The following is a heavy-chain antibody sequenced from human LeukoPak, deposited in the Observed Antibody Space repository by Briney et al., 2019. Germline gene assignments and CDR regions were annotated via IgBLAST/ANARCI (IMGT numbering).Heavy chain of an antibody. CDR1: GGSISSHY. Sequence: SETLSLTCTVSGGSISSHYWSWIRQPPGKGLEWIGYIYYSGSTNYNPPLKSRVTISVDTSKNQFSLKLSSVTAADTAVYYCARDSSGWYFDYWGQGTLVTVSS. J-gene: IGHJ4*02. D-gene: IGHD6-19*01. CDR2: IYYSGST. V-gene: IGHV4-59*11. CDR3: ARDSSGWYFDY.